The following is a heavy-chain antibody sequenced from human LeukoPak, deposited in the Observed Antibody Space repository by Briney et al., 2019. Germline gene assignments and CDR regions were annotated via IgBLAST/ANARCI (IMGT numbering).Heavy chain of an antibody. CDR2: IPFDGSDK. D-gene: IGHD6-19*01. J-gene: IGHJ5*02. Sequence: GRSLRLSCAASGFTFSRNAMHWVRQAPGKGLEWVAVIPFDGSDKYYADSVKGRFTISRDNSKNTLFLQMNSLRAEDTAIYYCARDLIQTAVAARVGWFDPWGQGTLVTVSS. V-gene: IGHV3-30-3*01. CDR3: ARDLIQTAVAARVGWFDP. CDR1: GFTFSRNA.